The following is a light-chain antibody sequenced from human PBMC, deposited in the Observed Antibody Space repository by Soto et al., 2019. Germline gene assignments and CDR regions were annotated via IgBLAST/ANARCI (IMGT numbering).Light chain of an antibody. J-gene: IGKJ5*01. Sequence: DVQMTQSPSTLSASLGDRVTITCRASHSISSWLAWYQQKPGKAPKLLIYDASNLEAGVPSRFRGSGSGTDFTFTISRLQPEDIATYYCQQYENLPTFGQGTRLEIK. CDR2: DAS. V-gene: IGKV1-33*01. CDR3: QQYENLPT. CDR1: HSISSW.